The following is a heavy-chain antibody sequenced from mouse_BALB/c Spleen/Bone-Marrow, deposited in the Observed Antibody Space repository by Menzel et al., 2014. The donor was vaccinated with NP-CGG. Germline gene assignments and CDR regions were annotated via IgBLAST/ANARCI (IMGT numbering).Heavy chain of an antibody. V-gene: IGHV14-3*02. Sequence: VQLHQSGAELVKPGASVKLSCTASGFKFKDTHMHWVKQRPEQGLEWIGRIDPASGDTKYDPKFQGKAAITGDTSSNTAYLQLSSLTSEDTAVYYCSRDYGGTAWFAYWGQGTLVTVSA. CDR3: SRDYGGTAWFAY. D-gene: IGHD1-1*01. CDR2: IDPASGDT. J-gene: IGHJ3*01. CDR1: GFKFKDTH.